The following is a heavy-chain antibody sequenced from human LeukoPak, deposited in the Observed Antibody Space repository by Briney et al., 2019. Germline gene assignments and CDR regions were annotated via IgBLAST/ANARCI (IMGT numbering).Heavy chain of an antibody. CDR3: ARSLVSYGSGSYYPNWFDP. J-gene: IGHJ5*02. V-gene: IGHV1-8*03. CDR2: MNPNSGNT. D-gene: IGHD3-10*01. CDR1: GYTFTSYD. Sequence: ASVKVSCKASGYTFTSYDINWVRQATGQGLEWMGWMNPNSGNTGYAQKFQGRVTITRNTSISTAYMELSSLRSEDTAVYYCARSLVSYGSGSYYPNWFDPWGQGTLVTVSS.